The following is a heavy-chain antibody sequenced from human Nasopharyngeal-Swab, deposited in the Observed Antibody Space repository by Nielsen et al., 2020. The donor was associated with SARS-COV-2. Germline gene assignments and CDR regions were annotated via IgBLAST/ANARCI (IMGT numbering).Heavy chain of an antibody. CDR1: GSTFSDSY. Sequence: GESLKIPCAASGSTFSDSYMTWVRQAPGKGLESVSYISGNSDVTNYADSVRGRFTISRDNAKNSLYLQMDSLRAEDTAVYYCSRDPRPLDFWGQGTLVTVSS. V-gene: IGHV3-11*06. CDR2: ISGNSDVT. J-gene: IGHJ4*02. CDR3: SRDPRPLDF.